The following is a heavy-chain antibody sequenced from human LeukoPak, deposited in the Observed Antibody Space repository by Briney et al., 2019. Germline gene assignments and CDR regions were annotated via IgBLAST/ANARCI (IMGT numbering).Heavy chain of an antibody. CDR3: AKDRDRYCRGGSGDSLGY. J-gene: IGHJ4*02. V-gene: IGHV3-30*18. Sequence: RSLRLSCAASGVSFSSYGMHWVRQAPGDGLEWVAVISYDGSNKYYADSVKGRFTISRDNPKHILYLQMTSLRPPDTAGYYCAKDRDRYCRGGSGDSLGYWGQGTLVTVSS. CDR1: GVSFSSYG. D-gene: IGHD2-15*01. CDR2: ISYDGSNK.